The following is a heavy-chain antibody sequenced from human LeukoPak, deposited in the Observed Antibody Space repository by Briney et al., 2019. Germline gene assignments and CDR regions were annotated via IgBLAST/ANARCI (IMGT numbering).Heavy chain of an antibody. Sequence: ASVKVSCKASGYTFTSYYMHRVRQAPGQGLEWMGIINPSGGSTSYAQKFQGRVTMTRDTSTSTVYMELSSLRSEDTAVYYCARGQLLSPYGDYEAPSSFGYWGQGTLVTVSS. D-gene: IGHD4-17*01. V-gene: IGHV1-46*01. CDR2: INPSGGST. CDR3: ARGQLLSPYGDYEAPSSFGY. CDR1: GYTFTSYY. J-gene: IGHJ4*02.